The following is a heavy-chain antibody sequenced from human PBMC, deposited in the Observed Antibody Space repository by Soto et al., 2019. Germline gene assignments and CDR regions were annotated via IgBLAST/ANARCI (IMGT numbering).Heavy chain of an antibody. J-gene: IGHJ4*02. D-gene: IGHD2-15*01. CDR1: GFTVSSNY. CDR3: ARAGYCSGGSCFSDY. Sequence: LRLSCAASGFTVSSNYMSWVRQAPVKGLEWVSVIYSGGSTYYADSVKGRFTISRDNSKNTLYLQMNSLRAEDTAVYYCARAGYCSGGSCFSDYWGQGTLVTVSS. CDR2: IYSGGST. V-gene: IGHV3-53*01.